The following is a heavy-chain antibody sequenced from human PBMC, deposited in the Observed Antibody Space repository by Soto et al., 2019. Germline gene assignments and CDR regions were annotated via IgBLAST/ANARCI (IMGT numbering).Heavy chain of an antibody. D-gene: IGHD3-3*01. Sequence: SETLSLTCTVSGGSISSYYWSWIRQPPGKGLEWIGYIYYSGSTNYNPSLKSRVTISVDTSKNQFSLKLSSVTAADTAVYYCARDYPNYAFWSGPRPYCIDVRGQGTPVTVSS. J-gene: IGHJ6*02. CDR1: GGSISSYY. CDR2: IYYSGST. V-gene: IGHV4-59*01. CDR3: ARDYPNYAFWSGPRPYCIDV.